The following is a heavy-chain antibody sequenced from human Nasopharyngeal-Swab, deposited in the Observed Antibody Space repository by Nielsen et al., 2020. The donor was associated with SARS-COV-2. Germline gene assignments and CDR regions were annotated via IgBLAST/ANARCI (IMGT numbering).Heavy chain of an antibody. D-gene: IGHD1-26*01. CDR2: ISGSGGST. V-gene: IGHV3-23*01. Sequence: GESLKISCAASGFTFSSYAMSWVRQAPGKGLEWVSAISGSGGSTYYADSVKGRFTISIDNSKNTLYLQMNSLRAEDTAVYYCAKGVFVYSGSYCDYWGQGTLVTVSS. J-gene: IGHJ4*02. CDR3: AKGVFVYSGSYCDY. CDR1: GFTFSSYA.